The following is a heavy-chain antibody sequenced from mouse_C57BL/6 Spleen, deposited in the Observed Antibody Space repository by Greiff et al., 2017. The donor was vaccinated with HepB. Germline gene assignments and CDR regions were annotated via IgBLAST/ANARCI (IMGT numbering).Heavy chain of an antibody. CDR2: INPYNGDT. Sequence: EVQVVESGPELVKPGDSVKISCKASGYSFTGYFMNWVMQSHGKSLEWIGRINPYNGDTFYNQKFKGKATLTVDKSSSTAHMELRSLTSEDSAVYYCARGIVTFDYWGQGTTLTVSS. CDR1: GYSFTGYF. J-gene: IGHJ2*01. D-gene: IGHD2-5*01. CDR3: ARGIVTFDY. V-gene: IGHV1-20*01.